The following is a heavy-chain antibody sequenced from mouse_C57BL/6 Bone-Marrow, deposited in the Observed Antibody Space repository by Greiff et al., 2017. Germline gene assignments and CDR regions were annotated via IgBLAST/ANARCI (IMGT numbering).Heavy chain of an antibody. V-gene: IGHV2-5*01. CDR2: IWRGGST. J-gene: IGHJ4*01. CDR1: GFSLTSYG. D-gene: IGHD1-1*01. CDR3: AKKGKKLLGGAMDY. Sequence: QVQLRESGPGLVQPSQSLSITCTVSGFSLTSYGVHWVRQSPGKGLEWLGVIWRGGSTDYNAAFMSRLSITKDNSKSQVFFKMNSLQADDTAIYYCAKKGKKLLGGAMDYWGQGTSVTVSS.